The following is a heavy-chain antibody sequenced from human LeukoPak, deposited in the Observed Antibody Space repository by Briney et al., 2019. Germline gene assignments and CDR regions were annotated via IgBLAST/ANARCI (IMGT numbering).Heavy chain of an antibody. Sequence: SETLSLTCTVSGGSISSYYWSWLRQPAGKGLEWIGRIYTSGSTNYNPSLKSRVTMSADTSKNQFSLKLSSVTAADTAVYYCARDGSGSYTMGYYYYYMDVWGKGTTVTISS. CDR2: IYTSGST. D-gene: IGHD3-10*01. CDR1: GGSISSYY. CDR3: ARDGSGSYTMGYYYYYMDV. J-gene: IGHJ6*03. V-gene: IGHV4-4*07.